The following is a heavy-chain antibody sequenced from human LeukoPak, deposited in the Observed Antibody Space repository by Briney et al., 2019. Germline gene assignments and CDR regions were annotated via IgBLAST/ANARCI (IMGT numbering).Heavy chain of an antibody. D-gene: IGHD1-20*01. Sequence: GGSLRLSCAASGFTFSSYAMYWVRQAPGKGLEWVSAIVSGSGGSTYYADSVKGRFTISRDNSKNTLYLQMNSLRAEDTAVYYCAKKGVTGPQTCYFDYWGQGTLVFVSS. CDR3: AKKGVTGPQTCYFDY. CDR1: GFTFSSYA. V-gene: IGHV3-23*01. CDR2: IVSGSGGST. J-gene: IGHJ4*02.